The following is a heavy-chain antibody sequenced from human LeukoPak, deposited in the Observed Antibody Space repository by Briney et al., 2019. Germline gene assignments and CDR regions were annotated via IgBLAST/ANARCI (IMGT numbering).Heavy chain of an antibody. CDR1: GGSISSGSYY. V-gene: IGHV4-61*02. D-gene: IGHD5-24*01. J-gene: IGHJ4*02. Sequence: SETLSLTCAVSGGSISSGSYYWSWIRQPAGKGLEWIGRIYTSGSTNYNPSLKSRVTISVDTSKNQFSLKLSSVTAADTAVYYCARVGDGNDYFDYWGQGTLVTVSS. CDR3: ARVGDGNDYFDY. CDR2: IYTSGST.